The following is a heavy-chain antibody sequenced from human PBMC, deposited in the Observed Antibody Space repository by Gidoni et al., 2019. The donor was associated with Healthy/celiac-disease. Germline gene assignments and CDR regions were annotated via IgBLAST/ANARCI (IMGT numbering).Heavy chain of an antibody. J-gene: IGHJ5*02. Sequence: EVQLVESGGGLVQPGGSLRLSCAASGFTFSSYSMNWVRQAPGKGLEWVSYISSSSSTIYYADSVKGRFTISRDNAKNSLYLQMNSLRAEDTAVYYCARVRNYGGGETWGQGTLVTVSS. CDR2: ISSSSSTI. CDR1: GFTFSSYS. CDR3: ARVRNYGGGET. V-gene: IGHV3-48*01. D-gene: IGHD4-17*01.